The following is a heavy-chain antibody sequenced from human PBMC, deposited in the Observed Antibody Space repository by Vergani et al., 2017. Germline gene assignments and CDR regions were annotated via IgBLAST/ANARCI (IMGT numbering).Heavy chain of an antibody. CDR1: GFTFSSYG. CDR2: ISYDGSNK. Sequence: QVQLVESGGGVVQPGRSLRLSCAASGFTFSSYGMHWVRQAPGKGLEWVAVISYDGSNKYYADSVKGRFTISRDNSKNTLYLQMNSLRAEDTAVYYCARYSSGWYGEFDYWGQGTLVTVSS. D-gene: IGHD6-19*01. V-gene: IGHV3-30*03. J-gene: IGHJ4*02. CDR3: ARYSSGWYGEFDY.